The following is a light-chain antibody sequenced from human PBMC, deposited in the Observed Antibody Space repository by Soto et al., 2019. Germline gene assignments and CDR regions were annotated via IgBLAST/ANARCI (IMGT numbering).Light chain of an antibody. CDR2: GAS. CDR1: QSVSSSY. CDR3: QQYSALPST. V-gene: IGKV3-20*01. J-gene: IGKJ2*01. Sequence: EIVSTQSPGTLSLSPGERATLSCRASQSVSSSYLVWYQQKPGQALRLLIYGASSRATGIPDRFSGSGSGTDFALTISRLEPEDFAVYYCQQYSALPSTFGQGTKLEIK.